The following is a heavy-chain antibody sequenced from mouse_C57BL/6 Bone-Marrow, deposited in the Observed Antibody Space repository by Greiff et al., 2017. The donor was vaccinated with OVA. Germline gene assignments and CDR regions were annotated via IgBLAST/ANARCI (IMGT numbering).Heavy chain of an antibody. CDR3: ARTANYYGSSYLGGFAY. V-gene: IGHV1-55*01. J-gene: IGHJ3*01. CDR1: GYTFTSYW. D-gene: IGHD1-1*01. CDR2: IYPGSGST. Sequence: QVQLQQPGAELVKPGASVKMSCKASGYTFTSYWITWVKQRPGHGLEWIGDIYPGSGSTNYNEKFKSKATLTVDTSSSTAYMQLSSLTSEDCAVYYCARTANYYGSSYLGGFAYWGQGTLVTVSA.